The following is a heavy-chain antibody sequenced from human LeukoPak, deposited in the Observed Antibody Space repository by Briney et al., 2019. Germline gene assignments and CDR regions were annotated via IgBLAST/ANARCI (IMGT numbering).Heavy chain of an antibody. CDR1: GGSISSYC. CDR3: ARAGYSSSWYYGY. V-gene: IGHV4-59*01. Sequence: SETLSLTCTVSGGSISSYCWSWIRQPPGKGLEWIGYIYYSGSTNYNPSLKSRVTISVDTSKNQFSLKLSSVTAADTAVYYCARAGYSSSWYYGYWGQGTLVTVSS. D-gene: IGHD6-13*01. J-gene: IGHJ4*02. CDR2: IYYSGST.